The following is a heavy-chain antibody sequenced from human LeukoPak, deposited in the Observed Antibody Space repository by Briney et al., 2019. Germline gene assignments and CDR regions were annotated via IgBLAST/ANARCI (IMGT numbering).Heavy chain of an antibody. CDR3: ARDRLGSSSPTYFYYYMDV. CDR1: GGSINNYY. CDR2: IYSDGRT. J-gene: IGHJ6*03. D-gene: IGHD6-6*01. Sequence: SETLSLTCTVSGGSINNYYWSWIRQPAGKALEWIGHIYSDGRTNYNPSLQSRVTMSVDTSSSHLSLVLTSVTAADTAVYYCARDRLGSSSPTYFYYYMDVWAEGPRSSSL. V-gene: IGHV4-4*07.